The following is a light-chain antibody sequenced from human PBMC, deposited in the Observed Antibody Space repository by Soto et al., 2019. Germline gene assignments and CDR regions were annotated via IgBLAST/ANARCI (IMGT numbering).Light chain of an antibody. Sequence: DIVMTQTPLSLPVAPGEPASISCRSRQSLLDSDDGKTYLDWYLQKPGQSPQLLIYTLSYPASGVPARCSGSGSRTDYTLKISRVEAEDVGVYYCMQRIEFPCTCGQGTRVELK. V-gene: IGKV2-40*01. CDR1: QSLLDSDDGKTY. CDR3: MQRIEFPCT. J-gene: IGKJ1*01. CDR2: TLS.